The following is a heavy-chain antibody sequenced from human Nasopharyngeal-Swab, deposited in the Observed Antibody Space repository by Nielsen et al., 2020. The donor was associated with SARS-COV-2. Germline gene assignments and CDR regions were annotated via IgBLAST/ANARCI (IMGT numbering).Heavy chain of an antibody. V-gene: IGHV4-59*01. CDR1: GGSISSYY. D-gene: IGHD4-17*01. J-gene: IGHJ6*03. CDR3: ARGRYGDYGVDYYYYMDV. CDR2: IYYSGST. Sequence: SETLSLTCTVSGGSISSYYWSWIRQPPGKGLEWIGYIYYSGSTKYNPSLKSRVTKSVDTSKNQFSLKLRFVTAADTAVYYCARGRYGDYGVDYYYYMDVWGKGTTVTVSS.